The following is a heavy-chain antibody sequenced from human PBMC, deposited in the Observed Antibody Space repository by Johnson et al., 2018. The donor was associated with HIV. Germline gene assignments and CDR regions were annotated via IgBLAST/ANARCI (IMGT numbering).Heavy chain of an antibody. D-gene: IGHD1-7*01. CDR3: ARASNYEYDAFVI. V-gene: IGHV3-30-3*01. CDR1: GFSFCIYA. Sequence: QVQLVESGGVLVKPRGSLRLSCAASGFSFCIYAMPWVRQAPGKGLESVAVIAYDGSSEYYVDSVQGRVTISRDNYNNTLYLQMNSRRAGDTAVYYCARASNYEYDAFVIWVKWTMVTVSS. CDR2: IAYDGSSE. J-gene: IGHJ3*02.